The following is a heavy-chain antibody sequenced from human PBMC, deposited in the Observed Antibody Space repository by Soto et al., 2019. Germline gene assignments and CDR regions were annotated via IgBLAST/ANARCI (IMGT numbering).Heavy chain of an antibody. CDR3: ARVGGWYYFDY. D-gene: IGHD6-19*01. V-gene: IGHV1-3*01. CDR2: INAGNGNT. J-gene: IGHJ4*02. CDR1: GYTFTSYA. Sequence: VASVKVSCKASGYTFTSYAMHWVRQAPGQRLEWMGWINAGNGNTKYSQKFQGRVTITRDTSASTAYMELSSLRSEDTAVYYCARVGGWYYFDYWGQGTLVTVSS.